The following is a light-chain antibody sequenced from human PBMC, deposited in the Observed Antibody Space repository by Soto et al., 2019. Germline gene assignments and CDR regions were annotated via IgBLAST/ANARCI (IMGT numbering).Light chain of an antibody. CDR1: QSVSSY. V-gene: IGKV3-11*01. J-gene: IGKJ1*01. CDR3: QQYEDVVT. CDR2: DAS. Sequence: EIVLTQSPATLSLSPGERATLSCRASQSVSSYLAWYQQKPGQAPRLLIYDASNRATGIPARFSGSGSGTDFPLTISRLEPEDVAVYYCQQYEDVVTLGQGTKVDI.